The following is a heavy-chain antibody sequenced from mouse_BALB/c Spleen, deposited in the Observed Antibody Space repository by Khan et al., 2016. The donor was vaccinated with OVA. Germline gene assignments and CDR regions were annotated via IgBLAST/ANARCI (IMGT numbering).Heavy chain of an antibody. CDR3: ARVYGGDFDY. Sequence: EVKLLESGPGLVKPSQSLSLTCTVTGYSITSDYAWNWIRQFPGNKLEWMGFIRYSGNTNYNPSLKSRISITRDTSKNQFFLQLNSVTAEDTARYDCARVYGGDFDYWGQGTTLTVSS. CDR1: GYSITSDYA. V-gene: IGHV3-2*02. J-gene: IGHJ2*01. D-gene: IGHD1-1*01. CDR2: IRYSGNT.